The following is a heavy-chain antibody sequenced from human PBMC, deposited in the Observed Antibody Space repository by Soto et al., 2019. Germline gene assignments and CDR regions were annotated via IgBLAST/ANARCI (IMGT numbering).Heavy chain of an antibody. J-gene: IGHJ6*02. D-gene: IGHD2-21*02. CDR3: ARELTVVTPGYYYYGMDV. Sequence: SVKVSCKASGGTFSSYAISWVRQAPGQGLEWMGGIIPIFGTANYAQKFQGRVTITADESTSTAYMELSSLRSEDTAVYYCARELTVVTPGYYYYGMDVWGQGTTVTVSS. CDR2: IIPIFGTA. CDR1: GGTFSSYA. V-gene: IGHV1-69*13.